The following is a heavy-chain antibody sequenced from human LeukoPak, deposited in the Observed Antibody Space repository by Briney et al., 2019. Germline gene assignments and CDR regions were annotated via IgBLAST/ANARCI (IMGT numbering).Heavy chain of an antibody. V-gene: IGHV3-74*01. CDR3: ARPKGYDSSGYYYDAFDT. D-gene: IGHD3-22*01. CDR1: GFTFSSYW. J-gene: IGHJ3*02. CDR2: INSDGSST. Sequence: GGSLRLSCAASGFTFSSYWMHWVRQAPGKGLVWVSRINSDGSSTSYADSVKGRFTISRDNAKNTLYLQMNSLRAEDTAVYYCARPKGYDSSGYYYDAFDTWGQGTMVTVSS.